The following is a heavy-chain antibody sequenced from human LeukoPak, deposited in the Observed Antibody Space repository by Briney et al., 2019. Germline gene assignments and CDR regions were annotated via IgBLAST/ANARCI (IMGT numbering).Heavy chain of an antibody. CDR3: ARVSSSRDYYYMDV. CDR1: GYTFTSYD. Sequence: ASVKVSCKASGYTFTSYDINRVRQATGQGLEWMGWMNPNSGNTGYAQKFQGRVTMTRNTSISTAYMELSSLRSEDTAVYYCARVSSSRDYYYMDVWGKGTTVTISS. J-gene: IGHJ6*03. D-gene: IGHD6-13*01. V-gene: IGHV1-8*01. CDR2: MNPNSGNT.